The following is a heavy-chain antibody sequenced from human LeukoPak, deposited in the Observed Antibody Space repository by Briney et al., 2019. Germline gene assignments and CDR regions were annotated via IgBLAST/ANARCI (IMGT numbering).Heavy chain of an antibody. J-gene: IGHJ4*02. CDR2: IKQDGSEK. V-gene: IGHV3-7*01. Sequence: GGSLRLSCAASGFTVSSNYMSWVRQAPGKGLEWVANIKQDGSEKYYVDSVKGRFTISRDNAKNSLYLQMNSLRAEDTAVYYCARSGWYAALFDYWGQGTLVTVSS. CDR3: ARSGWYAALFDY. CDR1: GFTVSSNY. D-gene: IGHD6-19*01.